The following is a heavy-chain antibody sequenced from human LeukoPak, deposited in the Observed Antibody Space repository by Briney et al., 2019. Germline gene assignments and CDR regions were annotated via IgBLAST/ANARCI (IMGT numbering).Heavy chain of an antibody. CDR3: ARGLRYFDWLSRGYYYYGMDV. V-gene: IGHV3-30*04. Sequence: GGSLRLSCAASGFTFSSYAMHWVRQAPGKGLEWVAVISYDGSDKYYADSVKGRFTISRDNSKNTLYLQMNSLRAEDMAVYYCARGLRYFDWLSRGYYYYGMDVWGQGTTVTVSS. J-gene: IGHJ6*02. CDR1: GFTFSSYA. D-gene: IGHD3-9*01. CDR2: ISYDGSDK.